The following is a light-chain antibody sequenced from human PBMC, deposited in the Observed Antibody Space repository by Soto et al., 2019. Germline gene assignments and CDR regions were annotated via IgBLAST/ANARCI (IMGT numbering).Light chain of an antibody. Sequence: QSALTQPASVSGSPGQSITISCTGSTSDVGGYKYVSWYQQHPGRAPKLIIYEVNNRPSGVSNRFSGSKSGNTASLIISGLQADDEADYYCTSYTSSSSMVFGGGTKLTVL. V-gene: IGLV2-14*01. CDR1: TSDVGGYKY. J-gene: IGLJ2*01. CDR3: TSYTSSSSMV. CDR2: EVN.